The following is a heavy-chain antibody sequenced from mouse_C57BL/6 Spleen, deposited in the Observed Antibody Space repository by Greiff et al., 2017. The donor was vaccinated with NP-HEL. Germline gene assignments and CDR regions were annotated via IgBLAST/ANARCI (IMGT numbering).Heavy chain of an antibody. CDR2: IYPGDGDT. J-gene: IGHJ4*01. D-gene: IGHD2-4*01. CDR1: GYAFSSSW. V-gene: IGHV1-82*01. Sequence: QVQLQQSGPELVKPGASVKISCKASGYAFSSSWMNWVKQRPGKGLEWIGRIYPGDGDTNYNRKFKGKATLTADKSSSTAYMQLSSLTSEDSAVYFCARSRFEYEGAMDYWGQGTSVTVSS. CDR3: ARSRFEYEGAMDY.